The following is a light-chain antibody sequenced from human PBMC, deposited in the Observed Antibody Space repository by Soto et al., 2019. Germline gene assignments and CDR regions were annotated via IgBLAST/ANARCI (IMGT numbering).Light chain of an antibody. CDR3: SAYTSSSTVV. V-gene: IGLV2-14*01. J-gene: IGLJ2*01. CDR2: DVS. CDR1: SSDVGGYNS. Sequence: QSALTQPASVSGSPGQSITISCTGTSSDVGGYNSVSWYQQHPGKAPKLMIYDVSNRPSGVSNRFSGSKSVNTASLTISGLQAEDEADYGCSAYTSSSTVVFGGGTKLTVL.